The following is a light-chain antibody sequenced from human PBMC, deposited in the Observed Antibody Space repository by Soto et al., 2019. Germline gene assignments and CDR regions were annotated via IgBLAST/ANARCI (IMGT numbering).Light chain of an antibody. Sequence: QSALTHPASVSGSPGQSITISCTGTSSDVGGYSFVSWYQHHPGKAPKLMIHEGSKRPSGVSNRFSGSKSGNTASLTISGLQAEDEADYYCCSYAGSSSYVFGSGTKLTVL. V-gene: IGLV2-23*01. CDR3: CSYAGSSSYV. CDR1: SSDVGGYSF. CDR2: EGS. J-gene: IGLJ1*01.